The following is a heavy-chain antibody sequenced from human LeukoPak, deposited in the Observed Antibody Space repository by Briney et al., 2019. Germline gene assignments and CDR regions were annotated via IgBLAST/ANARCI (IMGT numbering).Heavy chain of an antibody. V-gene: IGHV3-74*01. J-gene: IGHJ4*02. CDR3: ARYCSGGSCYSGDY. CDR1: GFTFSSYW. Sequence: PGGSLRLSCAASGFTFSSYWMHWVRQAPGKGLVWVSRINSDGSSTSYADSVKGRFAISRDNAKNTLYLQMNSLRAEDTAVYYCARYCSGGSCYSGDYWGQGTLVTVSS. CDR2: INSDGSST. D-gene: IGHD2-15*01.